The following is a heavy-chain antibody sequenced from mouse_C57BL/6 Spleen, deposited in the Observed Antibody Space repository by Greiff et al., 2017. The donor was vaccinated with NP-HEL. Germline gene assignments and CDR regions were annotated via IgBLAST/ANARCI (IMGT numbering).Heavy chain of an antibody. V-gene: IGHV5-4*01. D-gene: IGHD2-1*01. CDR3: ARENGNWYFDV. CDR1: GFTFSSYA. Sequence: EVKLVESGGGLVKPGGSLKLSCAASGFTFSSYAMSWVRQTPEKRLEWVATISDGGSYTYYPDNVKGRFTISRDNAKNNLYLQMSHLKSEDTAMYYCARENGNWYFDVWGTWTTVTVSS. CDR2: ISDGGSYT. J-gene: IGHJ1*03.